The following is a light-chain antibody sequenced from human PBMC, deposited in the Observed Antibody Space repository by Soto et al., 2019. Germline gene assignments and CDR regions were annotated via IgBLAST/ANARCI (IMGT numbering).Light chain of an antibody. CDR1: LSVSGSQ. V-gene: IGKV3-20*01. CDR2: GAS. Sequence: DIVLTQSPGTLSLSPGERATLSCRASLSVSGSQLAWYQQKPGQPPRLLIYGASSRAAGIPDRFSGSGSGTDFTLTINRLEPEDFAVYYCQQYVTSRRTFGPGTKVDI. CDR3: QQYVTSRRT. J-gene: IGKJ1*01.